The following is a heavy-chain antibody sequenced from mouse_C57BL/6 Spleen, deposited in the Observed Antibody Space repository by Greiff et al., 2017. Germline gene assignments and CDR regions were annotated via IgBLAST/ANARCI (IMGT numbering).Heavy chain of an antibody. V-gene: IGHV1-69*01. Sequence: QVQLQQPGAELVMPGASVKLSCKASGYTFTSYWMHWVKQRPGQGLEWIGEIDPSDSYINYNQKFKGKSTLTVDKSSSTAYMQLISLTSEDSAVYYCAILRGPLYAMDYWGQGTSVTVSS. J-gene: IGHJ4*01. CDR2: IDPSDSYI. CDR1: GYTFTSYW. D-gene: IGHD1-1*01. CDR3: AILRGPLYAMDY.